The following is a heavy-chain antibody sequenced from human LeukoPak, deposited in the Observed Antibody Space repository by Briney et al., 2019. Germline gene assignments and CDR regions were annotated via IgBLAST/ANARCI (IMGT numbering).Heavy chain of an antibody. D-gene: IGHD2-2*01. CDR1: GYTFTGYY. V-gene: IGHV1-2*02. J-gene: IGHJ6*03. CDR2: INPNSGGT. Sequence: ASVKVSCKASGYTFTGYYMHWVRQAPGQGLEWMGWINPNSGGTNYAQKFQGRVTMTRDTSISTAYMELSRLRSDDTAVYYCARDSVVSAAPLYFYLYVWGKGTTVTISS. CDR3: ARDSVVSAAPLYFYLYV.